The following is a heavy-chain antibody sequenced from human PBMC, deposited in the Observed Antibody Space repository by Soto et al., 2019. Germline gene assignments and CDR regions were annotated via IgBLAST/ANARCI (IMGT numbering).Heavy chain of an antibody. CDR3: AREGVLYCISTSCVNWFDP. D-gene: IGHD2-2*01. CDR1: GYPFTSYG. V-gene: IGHV1-18*01. CDR2: LSAYNGNT. Sequence: QVQLVQSGAEVKKPGASVKVSCKASGYPFTSYGISWVRQAPGQCLELMGWLSAYNGNTNYAQKLQGRVTMTTDTSTSTAYMELRSLRSDDTAVYYCAREGVLYCISTSCVNWFDPWGQGNLVTVSS. J-gene: IGHJ5*02.